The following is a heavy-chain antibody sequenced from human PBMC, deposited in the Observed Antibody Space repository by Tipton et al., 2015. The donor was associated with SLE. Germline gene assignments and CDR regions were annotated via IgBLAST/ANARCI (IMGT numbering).Heavy chain of an antibody. CDR3: ARGSNTVVVPTTFDY. V-gene: IGHV4-34*01. CDR1: GGSFSGYY. J-gene: IGHJ4*02. D-gene: IGHD2-2*01. Sequence: TLSLTCAVYGGSFSGYYWSWIRQPPGKGLEWIGEINHSGSTNYNPSLKSRVTISVDTSKNQFSLKLSSVTAADTAVYYCARGSNTVVVPTTFDYWGQGTLVTVSS. CDR2: INHSGST.